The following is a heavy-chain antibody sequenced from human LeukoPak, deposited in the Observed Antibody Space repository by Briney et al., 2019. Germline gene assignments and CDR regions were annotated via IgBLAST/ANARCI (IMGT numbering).Heavy chain of an antibody. D-gene: IGHD1-1*01. J-gene: IGHJ4*02. CDR3: ALASPPNYYFDY. Sequence: ASVKVSCKASGGTSSSYAISWVRQAPGQGLEWMGGIIPIFGTANYAQKFQGRVTITADESTSTAYMELSSLRSEDTAVYYCALASPPNYYFDYWGQGTLVTVSS. CDR2: IIPIFGTA. CDR1: GGTSSSYA. V-gene: IGHV1-69*01.